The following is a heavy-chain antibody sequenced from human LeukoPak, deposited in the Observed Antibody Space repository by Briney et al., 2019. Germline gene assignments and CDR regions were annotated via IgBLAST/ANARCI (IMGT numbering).Heavy chain of an antibody. CDR2: IKSKTDGGTT. CDR1: GFTFSNAR. D-gene: IGHD2-15*01. Sequence: PGRSLRLSCAASGFTFSNARMSRVRQAPGKGLEWVGRIKSKTDGGTTDYAAPVKGRFTISRDDSKNTLYLQMNSLKTEDTAVYYCTTGDCSGGSCYWGIDAFDIWGQGTMVTVSS. V-gene: IGHV3-15*01. CDR3: TTGDCSGGSCYWGIDAFDI. J-gene: IGHJ3*02.